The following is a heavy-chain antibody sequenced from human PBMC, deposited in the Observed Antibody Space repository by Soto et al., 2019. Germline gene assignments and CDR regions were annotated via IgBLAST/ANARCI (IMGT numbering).Heavy chain of an antibody. V-gene: IGHV4-34*01. CDR1: GGSFSGYD. Sequence: SETLALTFAVHGGSFSGYDWSWIRQPPGKGLEWIGEINHSGSTNYNPSLKSRVTISVDTSKNQFSLKLSSVTAADTAVYYCARTYGRGAFDIWGQGTMVTVSS. D-gene: IGHD3-10*01. CDR3: ARTYGRGAFDI. J-gene: IGHJ3*02. CDR2: INHSGST.